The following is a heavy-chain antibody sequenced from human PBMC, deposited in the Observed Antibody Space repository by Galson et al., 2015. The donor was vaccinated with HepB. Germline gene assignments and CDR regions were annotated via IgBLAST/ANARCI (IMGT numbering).Heavy chain of an antibody. Sequence: SETLSLTCTVSDGSISSRDFYWGWIRQPPGKGLEWIGSKYYSGTTYYNPSLKSRVTISIDMSRDQISLRLSSVTAADTAVYYCARTSHYFASGSYSNYWGQGALVTVSS. CDR2: KYYSGTT. CDR3: ARTSHYFASGSYSNY. J-gene: IGHJ4*02. D-gene: IGHD3-10*01. CDR1: DGSISSRDFY. V-gene: IGHV4-39*01.